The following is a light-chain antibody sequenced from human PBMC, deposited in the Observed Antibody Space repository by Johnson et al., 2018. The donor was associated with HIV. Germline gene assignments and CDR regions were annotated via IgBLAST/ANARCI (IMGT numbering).Light chain of an antibody. CDR2: DNN. V-gene: IGLV1-51*01. J-gene: IGLJ1*01. Sequence: AAPGQKVTISCSGSSSNIGNNYVSWYQQLPGTAPKLLIYDNNKRPSGIPDRFSGSKSGTSATLGITGLQTGDEADYYCGTWDSSLSAYVFGTGTKVTVL. CDR1: SSNIGNNY. CDR3: GTWDSSLSAYV.